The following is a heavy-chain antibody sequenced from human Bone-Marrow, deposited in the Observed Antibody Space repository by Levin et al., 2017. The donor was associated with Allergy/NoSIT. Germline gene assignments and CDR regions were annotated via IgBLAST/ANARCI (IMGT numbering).Heavy chain of an antibody. V-gene: IGHV1-18*01. D-gene: IGHD6-13*01. Sequence: GGSLRLSCPSSFSPFPLSFLLFFLPSPLQGLAWMGGISADKGNKNYAQKLKGRVTMTTDTSTSTAYMELRSLRSDDTAVYYCASDVSRSWFLDYWGQGTLVTVSS. CDR1: FSPFPLSF. J-gene: IGHJ4*02. CDR3: ASDVSRSWFLDY. CDR2: ISADKGNK.